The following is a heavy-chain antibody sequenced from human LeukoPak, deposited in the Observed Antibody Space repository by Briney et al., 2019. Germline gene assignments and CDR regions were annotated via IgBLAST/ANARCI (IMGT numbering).Heavy chain of an antibody. Sequence: SETLSLTCAVYGGPFSGYYWSWVRQPPGKGLEWIGEINHSGSTNYNPSLKSRVTISVDTSKNQFSLKLSSVTAADTAVYYCARGRSGIAVAGTRGRYFDYWGQGTLVTVSS. J-gene: IGHJ4*02. CDR1: GGPFSGYY. V-gene: IGHV4-34*01. D-gene: IGHD6-19*01. CDR2: INHSGST. CDR3: ARGRSGIAVAGTRGRYFDY.